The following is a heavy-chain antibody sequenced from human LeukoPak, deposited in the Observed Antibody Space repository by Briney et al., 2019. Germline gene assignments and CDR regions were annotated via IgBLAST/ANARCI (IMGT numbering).Heavy chain of an antibody. CDR3: ARETAPLGNIVVVVAASRAFDI. CDR2: IIPIFGTA. Sequence: SVKVSCKASGGTFSSYAISWVRQAPGQGLEWMGRIIPIFGTANYAQKFQGRVTITTDESTSTAYMELSSLRSEDTAVYYCARETAPLGNIVVVVAASRAFDIWGQGTMVTVSS. D-gene: IGHD2-15*01. CDR1: GGTFSSYA. J-gene: IGHJ3*02. V-gene: IGHV1-69*05.